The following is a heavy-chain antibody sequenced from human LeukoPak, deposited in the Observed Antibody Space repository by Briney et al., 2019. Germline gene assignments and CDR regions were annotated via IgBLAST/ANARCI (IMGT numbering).Heavy chain of an antibody. J-gene: IGHJ4*01. CDR2: ISGSGGST. CDR1: EFTFTSYV. V-gene: IGHV3-23*01. D-gene: IGHD3-10*01. Sequence: GGSLRLSCAASEFTFTSYVLSWVRQAPGKGLEWVSVISGSGGSTYYADSVKGRFTISRDNSKNTLYLQMNSLRAEDTAVYYCATQGRLNPNSDLDYRGQGNLVTVSS. CDR3: ATQGRLNPNSDLDY.